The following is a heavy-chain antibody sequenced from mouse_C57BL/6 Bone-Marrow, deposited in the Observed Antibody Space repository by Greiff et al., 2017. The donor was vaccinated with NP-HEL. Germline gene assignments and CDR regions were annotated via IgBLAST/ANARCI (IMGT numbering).Heavy chain of an antibody. CDR1: GYTFTSYD. V-gene: IGHV1-85*01. J-gene: IGHJ3*01. CDR2: IYPRDGST. D-gene: IGHD1-1*01. CDR3: ASSYYGSSPWFAY. Sequence: QVQLKESGPELVKPGASVKLSCKASGYTFTSYDINWVKQRPGQGLEWIGWIYPRDGSTKYNEKFKGKATLTVDTSSSTAYMELHSLTSEDSAVYFCASSYYGSSPWFAYWGQGTLVTVSA.